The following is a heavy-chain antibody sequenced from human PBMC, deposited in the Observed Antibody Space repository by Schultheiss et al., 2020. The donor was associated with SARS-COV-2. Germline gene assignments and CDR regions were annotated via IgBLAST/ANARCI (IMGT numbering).Heavy chain of an antibody. CDR3: ARAHLDSHDAFDI. J-gene: IGHJ3*02. V-gene: IGHV4-39*07. CDR2: IYTSGST. Sequence: SETLSLTCTVSGGSISSSSYYWGWIRQPPGKGLEWIGSIYTSGSTNYNPSLKSRVTMSVDTSKNQFSLKLSSVTAADTAVYYCARAHLDSHDAFDIWGQGTMVTVSS. CDR1: GGSISSSSYY. D-gene: IGHD3/OR15-3a*01.